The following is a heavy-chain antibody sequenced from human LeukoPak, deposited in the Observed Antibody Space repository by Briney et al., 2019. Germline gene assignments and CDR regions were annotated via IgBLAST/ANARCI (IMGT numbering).Heavy chain of an antibody. CDR2: INPSGGST. CDR1: GYTFTSYY. Sequence: ASVKVSCKASGYTFTSYYMHWVRQAPGQGLEWMGIINPSGGSTSYAQKFQGRVTMTRDTSTSTVYMELSSLTSEDTAMYYCARGDGYYYDSSGYNDYWGQGTLVTVSS. D-gene: IGHD3-22*01. V-gene: IGHV1-46*01. J-gene: IGHJ4*02. CDR3: ARGDGYYYDSSGYNDY.